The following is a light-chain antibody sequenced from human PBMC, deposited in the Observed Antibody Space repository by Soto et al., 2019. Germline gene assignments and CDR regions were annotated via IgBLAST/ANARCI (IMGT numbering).Light chain of an antibody. CDR2: DAS. J-gene: IGKJ1*01. CDR1: QTVRNNY. CDR3: QQRSNWPWT. V-gene: IGKV3-11*01. Sequence: EFVLTQSPGTLSFSPGERATLSCRASQTVRNNYLAWYQQKPGQAPRLLIYDASNRATGIPARFSGRGSGTDFTLTISSLEPEDFAVYYCQQRSNWPWTFGQGTKVDIK.